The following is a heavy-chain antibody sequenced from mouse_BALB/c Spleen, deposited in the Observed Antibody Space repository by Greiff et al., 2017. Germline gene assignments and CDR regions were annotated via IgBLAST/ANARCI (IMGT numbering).Heavy chain of an antibody. V-gene: IGHV1-54*01. J-gene: IGHJ3*01. Sequence: VQLQESGAELVRPGTSVKVSCKASGYAFTNYLIEWVKQRPGQGLEWIGVINPGSGGTNYNEKFKGKATLTADKSSSTAYMQLSSLTSDDSAVYYCARSPVYYYGSSWFAYWGQGTLVTVSA. CDR1: GYAFTNYL. D-gene: IGHD1-1*01. CDR2: INPGSGGT. CDR3: ARSPVYYYGSSWFAY.